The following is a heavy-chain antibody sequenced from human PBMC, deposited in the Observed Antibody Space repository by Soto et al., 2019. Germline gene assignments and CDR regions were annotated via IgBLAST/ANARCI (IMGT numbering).Heavy chain of an antibody. Sequence: SETLSLTCAVYGGSFSGYYWSWIRQPPGKGLEWIGEINHSGSTNYNPSLKSRVTISVDTSKNQFSLKLSSVTAADTAVYYCAVDTAMAKVDYWGQGTLVTVSS. V-gene: IGHV4-34*01. CDR3: AVDTAMAKVDY. CDR2: INHSGST. D-gene: IGHD5-18*01. CDR1: GGSFSGYY. J-gene: IGHJ4*02.